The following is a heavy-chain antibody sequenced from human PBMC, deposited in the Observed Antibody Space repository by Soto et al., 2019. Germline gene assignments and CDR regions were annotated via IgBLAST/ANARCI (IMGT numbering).Heavy chain of an antibody. D-gene: IGHD6-13*01. J-gene: IGHJ4*02. CDR3: ARQTESIAAAGTKPPLDY. CDR1: GCTFSSYG. V-gene: IGHV3-33*01. Sequence: GGSLRLSCAASGCTFSSYGMHWVRQAPGKGLEWVAVIWYDGSNKYYADSVKGRFTISRDNSKNTLYLQMNSLRAEDTAVYYCARQTESIAAAGTKPPLDYWGQGALVTVSS. CDR2: IWYDGSNK.